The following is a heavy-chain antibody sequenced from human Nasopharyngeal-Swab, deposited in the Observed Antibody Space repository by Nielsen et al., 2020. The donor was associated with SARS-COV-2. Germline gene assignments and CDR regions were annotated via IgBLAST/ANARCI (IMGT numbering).Heavy chain of an antibody. CDR2: INPSGGST. D-gene: IGHD3-10*01. Sequence: WGRQAPGQGLEWMGIINPSGGSTSYAQKFQGRVTMTRDTSTSTVYMELSSLRSEDTAVYYCARGAYYGSGSYFHYYYGMDVWGQGTTVTVSS. J-gene: IGHJ6*02. V-gene: IGHV1-46*01. CDR3: ARGAYYGSGSYFHYYYGMDV.